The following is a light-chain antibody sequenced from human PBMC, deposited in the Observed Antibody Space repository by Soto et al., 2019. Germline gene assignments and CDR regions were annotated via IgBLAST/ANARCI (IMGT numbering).Light chain of an antibody. CDR3: QSYDSSLSAYV. CDR2: GNS. V-gene: IGLV1-40*01. J-gene: IGLJ1*01. CDR1: SSNIGAGYD. Sequence: QPVLTQPPSVSGAPGQRVTISCTGSSSNIGAGYDVPWYQQLPGTAPKLLIYGNSNRPSGVPDRFSGSKSGTSASLAITGLQAEDEADYYCQSYDSSLSAYVFGTGTKLTVL.